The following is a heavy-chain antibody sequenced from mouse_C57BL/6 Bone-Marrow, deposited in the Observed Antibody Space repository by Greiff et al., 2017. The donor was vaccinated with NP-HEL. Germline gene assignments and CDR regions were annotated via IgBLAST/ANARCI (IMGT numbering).Heavy chain of an antibody. CDR3: ARGGTAQAGGFDY. J-gene: IGHJ2*01. V-gene: IGHV7-1*01. D-gene: IGHD3-2*02. CDR1: GFTFSDFY. CDR2: SRNKANDYTT. Sequence: EVMLVESGGGLVQSGRSLRLSCATSGFTFSDFYMEWVRQAPGKGLEWIAASRNKANDYTTEYSASVKGRFIVSRDTSQSILYLQMNALRAEDTAIYYGARGGTAQAGGFDYWGQGTTLTVSS.